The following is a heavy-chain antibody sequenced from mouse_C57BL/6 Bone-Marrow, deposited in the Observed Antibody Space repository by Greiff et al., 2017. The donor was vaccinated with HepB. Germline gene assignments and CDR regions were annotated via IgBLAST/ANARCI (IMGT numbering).Heavy chain of an antibody. CDR3: ARFYGSRGDD. J-gene: IGHJ2*01. D-gene: IGHD1-1*01. Sequence: QVQLQQPGAELVKPGASVKMSCKASGYTFTSYWITWVKQRPGQGLEWIGDIYPGSGSTNYNEKFKSKATLTVDTSSSTAYMQLCSLTSEDSAVYYCARFYGSRGDDWGQGTTLTVSS. CDR1: GYTFTSYW. V-gene: IGHV1-55*01. CDR2: IYPGSGST.